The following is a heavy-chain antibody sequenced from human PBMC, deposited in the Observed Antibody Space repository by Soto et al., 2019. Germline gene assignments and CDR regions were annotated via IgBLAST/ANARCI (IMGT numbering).Heavy chain of an antibody. CDR3: TKNPPRYRAMPNDFDY. V-gene: IGHV3-23*01. D-gene: IGHD2-2*01. Sequence: EVQLLESGGGSAQPGGSLRLSCATSGFTFSSYVMSWVRQGPGKGLEWVAGIRGSGGTTFYADSVKGRFTVSRDNSRNTLHLQMNSLRADDTAVYYFTKNPPRYRAMPNDFDYWGQGALVTVSS. CDR1: GFTFSSYV. J-gene: IGHJ4*02. CDR2: IRGSGGTT.